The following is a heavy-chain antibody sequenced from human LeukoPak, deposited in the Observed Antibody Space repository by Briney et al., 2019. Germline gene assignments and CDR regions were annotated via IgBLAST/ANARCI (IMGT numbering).Heavy chain of an antibody. CDR3: ARVPVDSSSWAFDY. CDR1: GFTVSSNY. Sequence: GGSLRLSCAAYGFTVSSNYMSWVRQAPGKGLEWVSVIYSGGSTYYADSVKGRFTISRDNSKNTLYLQMNSLRAEDTAVYYCARVPVDSSSWAFDYWGQGTLVTVSS. V-gene: IGHV3-66*02. J-gene: IGHJ4*02. D-gene: IGHD6-13*01. CDR2: IYSGGST.